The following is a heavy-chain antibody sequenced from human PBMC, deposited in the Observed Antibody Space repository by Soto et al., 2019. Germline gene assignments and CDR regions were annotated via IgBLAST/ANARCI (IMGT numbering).Heavy chain of an antibody. CDR1: GFTFSSYA. Sequence: GGSLRLSCAASGFTFSSYAMSWVRQAPGKGLEWVSAISGSGGSTYYADSVKGRFTISRDNSKNTLYLQMNSLRAEDTAVYYCATGMITFGGVIVKVPSEAFDIWGQGTMVTVSS. CDR3: ATGMITFGGVIVKVPSEAFDI. CDR2: ISGSGGST. J-gene: IGHJ3*02. D-gene: IGHD3-16*02. V-gene: IGHV3-23*01.